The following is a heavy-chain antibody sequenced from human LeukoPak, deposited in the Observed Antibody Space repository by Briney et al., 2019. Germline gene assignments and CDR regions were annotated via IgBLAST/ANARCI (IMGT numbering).Heavy chain of an antibody. CDR2: VNDRGTT. V-gene: IGHV4-34*01. CDR3: ATRRGGPYPYYFDH. Sequence: SETLSRTCAVYGDSFSGYYWSWLRQSPGTGREWIGEVNDRGTTNYNPNLKSRVTISVVTSSNQFSLRLTSVTAADTAIYFCATRRGGPYPYYFDHWDQGALVTVSS. CDR1: GDSFSGYY. J-gene: IGHJ4*02. D-gene: IGHD2-15*01.